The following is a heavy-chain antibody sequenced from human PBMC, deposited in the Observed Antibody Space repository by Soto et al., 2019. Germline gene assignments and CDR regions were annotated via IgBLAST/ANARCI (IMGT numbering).Heavy chain of an antibody. D-gene: IGHD3-22*01. J-gene: IGHJ4*02. Sequence: SVKVSCKASGYTFTSYAMHWVRQAPGQRLEWMGWINAGNGNTKYSQKFQGRVTITRDTSASTAYMELSSLRSEDTAVYYCARDWLLASSGYDYWGQGTLVTVSS. CDR1: GYTFTSYA. CDR2: INAGNGNT. CDR3: ARDWLLASSGYDY. V-gene: IGHV1-3*01.